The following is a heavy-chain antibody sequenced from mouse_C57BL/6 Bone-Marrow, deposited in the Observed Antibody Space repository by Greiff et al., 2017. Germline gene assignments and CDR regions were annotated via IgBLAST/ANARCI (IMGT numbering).Heavy chain of an antibody. J-gene: IGHJ1*03. CDR1: GYSFTDYN. CDR3: ARLKLTTVGLYYWYFDV. CDR2: INPNYGTT. D-gene: IGHD1-1*01. Sequence: EVQLQQSGPELVKPGASVKISCKATGYSFTDYNINWVKQSHGKSLEWIGVINPNYGTTSYNQKFKGKATLTVDQSSSTAYMQLNSLTSEDSAVEYCARLKLTTVGLYYWYFDVWGKGTTVTVSS. V-gene: IGHV1-39*01.